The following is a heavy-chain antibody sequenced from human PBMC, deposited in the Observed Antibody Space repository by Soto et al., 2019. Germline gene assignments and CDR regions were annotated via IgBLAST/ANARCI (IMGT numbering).Heavy chain of an antibody. Sequence: SITCILTGGASSTGRFYRSWCRQFQGQGLEWIGYIYHSGSTNYSPSLKSRVTISVDKSKNQFSLKLSSVTAADTAVYYCARDSGIFGVVKYGMDVWVQGTTVLV. CDR1: GGASSTGRFY. CDR3: ARDSGIFGVVKYGMDV. J-gene: IGHJ6*02. D-gene: IGHD3-3*01. V-gene: IGHV4-61*01. CDR2: IYHSGST.